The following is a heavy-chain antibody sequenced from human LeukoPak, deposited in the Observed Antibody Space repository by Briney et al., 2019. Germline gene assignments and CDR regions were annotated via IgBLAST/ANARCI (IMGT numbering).Heavy chain of an antibody. V-gene: IGHV3-33*01. Sequence: GGSLRLSCAASGFAFRSYAMHWVRQAPGEGLEWVAIIWYDESNKYYADSVKGRFTISRDNSKNTLYLQMNSLRAEDTAVYYCARDKSYAFDIWGQGTMVTVSS. CDR3: ARDKSYAFDI. J-gene: IGHJ3*02. CDR2: IWYDESNK. CDR1: GFAFRSYA.